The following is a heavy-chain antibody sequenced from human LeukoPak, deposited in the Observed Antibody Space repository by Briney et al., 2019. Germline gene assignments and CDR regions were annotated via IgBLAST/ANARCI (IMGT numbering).Heavy chain of an antibody. V-gene: IGHV3-23*01. CDR3: ASFLRGFLAFDI. Sequence: PGGSLRLSCAASGFTFSSYGMSWVRQAPGKGLEWVSAISGSGGSTYYADSVKGRVTISRDNCKNMLYLQMNILRAEDTAVYSGASFLRGFLAFDIWGQGTMVTVCS. J-gene: IGHJ3*02. CDR2: ISGSGGST. D-gene: IGHD3-16*01. CDR1: GFTFSSYG.